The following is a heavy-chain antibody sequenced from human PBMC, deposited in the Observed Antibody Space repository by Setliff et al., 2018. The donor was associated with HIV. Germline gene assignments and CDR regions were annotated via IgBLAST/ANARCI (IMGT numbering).Heavy chain of an antibody. CDR2: IYYSGST. CDR1: GGSISSSSYY. V-gene: IGHV4-39*07. Sequence: SETPSLTCTVSGGSISSSSYYWGWIRQPPGKGLEWIGSIYYSGSTYYNPSLKSRVTISVDTSKNQVSLKLSSVTAADTAVYYCARDQGYSYGSGPFDIWGQGTMVTVSS. J-gene: IGHJ3*02. D-gene: IGHD5-18*01. CDR3: ARDQGYSYGSGPFDI.